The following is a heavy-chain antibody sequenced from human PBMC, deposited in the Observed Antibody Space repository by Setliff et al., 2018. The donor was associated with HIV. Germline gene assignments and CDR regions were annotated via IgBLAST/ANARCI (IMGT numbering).Heavy chain of an antibody. CDR3: ARDIGGWHETETEYFQY. Sequence: GASVKVSCKASGYTFTSYAMHWVRQAPGQRLEWMGWINAGSGKTKYSQKFQGRVTISRDTSARTAYMELISLISEDTAVYYCARDIGGWHETETEYFQYWGQGTLVTVSS. J-gene: IGHJ1*01. CDR2: INAGSGKT. V-gene: IGHV1-3*01. D-gene: IGHD6-19*01. CDR1: GYTFTSYA.